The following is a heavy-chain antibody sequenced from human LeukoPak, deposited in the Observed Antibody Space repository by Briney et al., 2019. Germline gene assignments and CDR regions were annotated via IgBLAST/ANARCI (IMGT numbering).Heavy chain of an antibody. Sequence: GESLKISCKGSGYSFTSYWIGWVRQLPGKGLEWMGIIYPGDSDTRYSPSFQGQVTISADKSISTAYLQWSSLKASDTAMYYCARHYYGSGSAHDAFDIWGQGTMVTVSS. CDR1: GYSFTSYW. CDR3: ARHYYGSGSAHDAFDI. V-gene: IGHV5-51*01. CDR2: IYPGDSDT. D-gene: IGHD3-10*01. J-gene: IGHJ3*02.